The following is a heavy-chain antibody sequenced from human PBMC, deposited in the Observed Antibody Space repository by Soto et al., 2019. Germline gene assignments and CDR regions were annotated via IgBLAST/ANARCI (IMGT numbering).Heavy chain of an antibody. V-gene: IGHV3-23*01. D-gene: IGHD3-16*01. J-gene: IGHJ3*02. CDR2: ISGSGDST. CDR3: ARDGGLAVQDAFDI. CDR1: GFTFSTYA. Sequence: PGGSLRLSCAASGFTFSTYAMNWVRQAPGKGLEWVSGISGSGDSTYYADSVKGRFTVSRDNSKNTLYLQMNSLRAEDTAVYYCARDGGLAVQDAFDIWGQGTMVTVSS.